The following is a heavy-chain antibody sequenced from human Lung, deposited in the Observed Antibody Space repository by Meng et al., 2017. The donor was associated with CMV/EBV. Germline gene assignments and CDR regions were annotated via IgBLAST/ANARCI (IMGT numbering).Heavy chain of an antibody. D-gene: IGHD2-2*01. V-gene: IGHV4-34*01. CDR3: APRQLLYRFWFHP. CDR1: GGSVSGYC. Sequence: CAGYGGSVSGYCWSWIRQTPGKGLEWIGGINHSGSTNYNPSLKGRVTISIDTSKNQFSLKLSSATAADTAVYYCAPRQLLYRFWFHPWGQGTLVTVSS. CDR2: INHSGST. J-gene: IGHJ5*02.